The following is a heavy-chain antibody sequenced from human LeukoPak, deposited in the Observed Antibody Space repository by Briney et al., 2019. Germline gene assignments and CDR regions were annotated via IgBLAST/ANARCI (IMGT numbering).Heavy chain of an antibody. CDR2: IYYSGST. CDR3: ARVSSWSFDY. V-gene: IGHV4-59*08. J-gene: IGHJ4*02. D-gene: IGHD6-13*01. Sequence: SETLSLTCTVSGGSISNYYWSWIRQPPGKGLEWIGYIYYSGSTNYNPSLKSRVTISVDTSKSQFSLKLSSVTAADSAVYYCARVSSWSFDYWGQRTLVTVSS. CDR1: GGSISNYY.